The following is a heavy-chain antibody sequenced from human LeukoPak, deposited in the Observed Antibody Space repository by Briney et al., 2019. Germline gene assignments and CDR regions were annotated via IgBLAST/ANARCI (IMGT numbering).Heavy chain of an antibody. Sequence: PGGSLRLSCAASGXTFSSYAMNWVRQAPGKGLEWVSGISDSGYNTYDADSVKGRFTISRDNPKNTLYLQMNSLRAEDTAVYYCAKDRGIYYFDYWGQGTLVTVSS. CDR1: GXTFSSYA. D-gene: IGHD6-13*01. V-gene: IGHV3-23*01. J-gene: IGHJ4*02. CDR3: AKDRGIYYFDY. CDR2: ISDSGYNT.